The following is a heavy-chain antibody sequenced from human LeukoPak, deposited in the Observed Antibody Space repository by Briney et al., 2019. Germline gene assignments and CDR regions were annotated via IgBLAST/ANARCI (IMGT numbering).Heavy chain of an antibody. CDR1: GFSLSTRGVG. CDR3: AHSSRIAAAGPFRSKYFDY. CDR2: IYWDDDK. J-gene: IGHJ4*02. V-gene: IGHV2-5*02. Sequence: SGPTLVNPTQTLTLTCTFSGFSLSTRGVGVGWIRQPPGKALEWLALIYWDDDKRYSPSLKSRLTITKDTSKNQVVLTMTNMDPVDTATYYRAHSSRIAAAGPFRSKYFDYWGQGTLVTVSS. D-gene: IGHD6-13*01.